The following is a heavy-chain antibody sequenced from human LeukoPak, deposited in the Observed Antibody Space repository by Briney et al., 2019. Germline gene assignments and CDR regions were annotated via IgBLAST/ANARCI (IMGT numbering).Heavy chain of an antibody. CDR1: GFTLSDYW. CDR2: ISPDGRNI. Sequence: GGSLRLSCAASGFTLSDYWMNWVAQAPGRGPVWVSHISPDGRNIAYAASVKGRFTISRDSAKNPLYLQMNSLRVEDTAVYYCVRDGGGTTPYDCWGQGTLVTVSS. D-gene: IGHD1-7*01. J-gene: IGHJ4*02. CDR3: VRDGGGTTPYDC. V-gene: IGHV3-74*01.